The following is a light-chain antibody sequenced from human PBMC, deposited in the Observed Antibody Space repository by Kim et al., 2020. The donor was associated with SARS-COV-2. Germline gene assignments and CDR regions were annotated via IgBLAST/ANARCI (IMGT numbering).Light chain of an antibody. J-gene: IGLJ2*01. CDR3: SSYTSTSTLV. CDR2: EVS. V-gene: IGLV2-14*03. CDR1: SSDVGDYNY. Sequence: GQALTISCAGTSSDVGDYNYVSWYQQHPGKAPKLMIYEVSKRPSGASYRFSGSKSGNTASLTISGLQAEDEGDYYCSSYTSTSTLVFGGGTQLTVL.